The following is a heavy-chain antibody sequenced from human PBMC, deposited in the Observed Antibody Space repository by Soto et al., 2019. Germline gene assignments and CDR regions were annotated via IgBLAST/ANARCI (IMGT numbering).Heavy chain of an antibody. CDR2: INHSGST. V-gene: IGHV4-34*01. CDR3: VSGAYYDFWSGDAFDI. D-gene: IGHD3-3*01. Sequence: SETLSLTCSFYGGSFSGYYCSWIRQPPGKGLEWIGEINHSGSTNYNPSLKSRVTISVDTSKNQFSLKLSSVTAADMVVFYCVSGAYYDFWSGDAFDIWGQGTMVTVSS. CDR1: GGSFSGYY. J-gene: IGHJ3*02.